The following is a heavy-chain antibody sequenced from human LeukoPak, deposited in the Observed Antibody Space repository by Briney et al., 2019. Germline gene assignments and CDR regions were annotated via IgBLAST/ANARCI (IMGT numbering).Heavy chain of an antibody. Sequence: PSETLSLTCTVSGGSISSYYWSWLRQPPGKGLEWIGHIYYSGSTNYNPCLKSRVTISVDTSKTQFSLKLSSVTAADTAVYYWARRIPKHSFTAMARRGAFDYWGQGTLVTVSS. CDR1: GGSISSYY. V-gene: IGHV4-59*01. J-gene: IGHJ4*02. CDR2: IYYSGST. D-gene: IGHD5-18*01. CDR3: ARRIPKHSFTAMARRGAFDY.